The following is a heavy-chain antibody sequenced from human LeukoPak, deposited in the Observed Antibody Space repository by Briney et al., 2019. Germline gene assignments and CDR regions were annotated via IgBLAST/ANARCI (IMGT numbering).Heavy chain of an antibody. CDR3: AGHDYGDYFPRLTTN. D-gene: IGHD4-17*01. Sequence: SETLSLTCAVYGGSFSGYYWSWIRQPPGKGLEWIGEINHSGSTNYNPSLKSRVTISVDTSKNQFSLKLSSVTAADTAVYYCAGHDYGDYFPRLTTNWGQGTLVTVSS. CDR2: INHSGST. V-gene: IGHV4-34*01. CDR1: GGSFSGYY. J-gene: IGHJ4*02.